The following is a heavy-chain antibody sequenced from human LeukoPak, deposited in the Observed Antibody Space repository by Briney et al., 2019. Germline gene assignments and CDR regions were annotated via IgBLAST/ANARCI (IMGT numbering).Heavy chain of an antibody. D-gene: IGHD6-6*01. Sequence: GGSLRLSCAASGFTFSSYGMHWVRQAPGKGLEWVAFIRYDGSNKYYADSVKGRFTISRDNSKNTLYLQMNSLRAEDTAVYYCAKDLSSSSWGYNWFDPWGQGTLVTVSS. CDR1: GFTFSSYG. CDR3: AKDLSSSSWGYNWFDP. V-gene: IGHV3-30*02. CDR2: IRYDGSNK. J-gene: IGHJ5*02.